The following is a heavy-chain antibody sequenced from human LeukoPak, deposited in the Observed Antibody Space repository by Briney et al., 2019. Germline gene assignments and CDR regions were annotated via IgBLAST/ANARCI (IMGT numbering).Heavy chain of an antibody. V-gene: IGHV4-39*01. D-gene: IGHD3-10*01. CDR2: IYYSGST. Sequence: GSLRLSCAASGFTVSSNYMSWVRQSPGKGLEWIGSIYYSGSTYYNPSLKSRVTISVDTSNHQFFLRLSSVTAADTAVYYCARRPVYGSGPSYFEHWGQGILVTVSS. CDR1: GFTVSSNY. J-gene: IGHJ4*02. CDR3: ARRPVYGSGPSYFEH.